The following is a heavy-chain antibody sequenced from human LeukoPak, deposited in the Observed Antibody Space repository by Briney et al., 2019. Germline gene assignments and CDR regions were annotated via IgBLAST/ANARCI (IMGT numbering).Heavy chain of an antibody. D-gene: IGHD3-9*01. CDR2: IYHSGST. CDR1: GDSISGSNW. Sequence: SGTLSLTCGVSGDSISGSNWWSWVRQPPGKGLEWIGEIYHSGSTNYNPSLKGRVTISVDTSKNQFSLKLSSVTAAVTAVYYCARYAILTGYTPADYGMDVWGQGTTVTVSS. V-gene: IGHV4-4*02. CDR3: ARYAILTGYTPADYGMDV. J-gene: IGHJ6*02.